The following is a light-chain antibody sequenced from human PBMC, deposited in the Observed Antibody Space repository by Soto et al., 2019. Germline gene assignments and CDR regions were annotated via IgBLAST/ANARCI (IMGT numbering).Light chain of an antibody. CDR3: GSYTNGGRVI. Sequence: QSALTQPASVSGSPGQSIIISCTATTSDVGDYIYVSWYQQYPGKAPKPIIYHVSNRPSGVSNRFPGSKSGATASLAISGVRAEDKAALSCGSYTNGGRVIFAGGTKLTVL. CDR1: TSDVGDYIY. J-gene: IGLJ2*01. V-gene: IGLV2-14*01. CDR2: HVS.